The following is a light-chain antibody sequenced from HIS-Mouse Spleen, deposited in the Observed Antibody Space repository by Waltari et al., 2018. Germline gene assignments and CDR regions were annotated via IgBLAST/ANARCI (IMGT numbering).Light chain of an antibody. CDR2: GNS. CDR1: SSNIGDGYD. J-gene: IGLJ2*01. CDR3: QSYDSSLSGVV. Sequence: QSVLTQPPSVSGAPGQRVTISCTGSSSNIGDGYDLHWYQQLPGTAPKLLIYGNSNRPSGVPDRFSGSKSGTSASLAITGLQAEDEADYYCQSYDSSLSGVVFGGGTKLTVL. V-gene: IGLV1-40*01.